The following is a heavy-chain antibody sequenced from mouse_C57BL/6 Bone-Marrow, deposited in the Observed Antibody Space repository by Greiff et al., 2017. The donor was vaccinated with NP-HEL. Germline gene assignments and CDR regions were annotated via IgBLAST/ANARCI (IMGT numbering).Heavy chain of an antibody. J-gene: IGHJ3*01. CDR1: GFTFSSYG. D-gene: IGHD2-3*01. Sequence: EVHLVESGGDLVKPGGSLKLSCAASGFTFSSYGMSWVRQTPDKRLEWVATISSGGSYTYYPDSVKGRFTITRDNAKNNLYLQMSGLKSEDTSMYYCAKHDGYLAWFAYWGQGTLVTVSA. CDR3: AKHDGYLAWFAY. CDR2: ISSGGSYT. V-gene: IGHV5-6*01.